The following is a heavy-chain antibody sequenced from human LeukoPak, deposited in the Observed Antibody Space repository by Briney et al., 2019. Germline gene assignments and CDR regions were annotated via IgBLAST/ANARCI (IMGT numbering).Heavy chain of an antibody. Sequence: SETLSLTCTVSGGSISSYYWSWIRQPPGKGLEWIGYIYHSGSTNYNPSLKSRVTISVDTSKNQFSLKLSSVTAADTAVYYCARIAVTEFDPWGQGTLVTVSS. J-gene: IGHJ5*02. CDR3: ARIAVTEFDP. D-gene: IGHD2-21*02. V-gene: IGHV4-59*01. CDR1: GGSISSYY. CDR2: IYHSGST.